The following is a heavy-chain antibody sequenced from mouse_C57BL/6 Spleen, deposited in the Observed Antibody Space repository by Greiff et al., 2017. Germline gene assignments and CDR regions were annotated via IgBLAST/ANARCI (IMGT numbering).Heavy chain of an antibody. CDR1: GYSITSGYY. CDR3: ARREGDYDGGAWFAY. Sequence: EVQLQESGPGLVKPSQSLSLTCSVTGYSITSGYYWNWIRQFPGNKLEWMGYISYDGSNNYNPSLKNRISITRDTSKNQFFLKLNSVTTEDTATYYGARREGDYDGGAWFAYWGQGTLVTVSA. V-gene: IGHV3-6*01. CDR2: ISYDGSN. J-gene: IGHJ3*01. D-gene: IGHD2-4*01.